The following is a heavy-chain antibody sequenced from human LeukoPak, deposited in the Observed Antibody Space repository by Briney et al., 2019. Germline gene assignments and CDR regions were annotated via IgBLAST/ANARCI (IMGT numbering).Heavy chain of an antibody. CDR2: IRTGGGST. V-gene: IGHV3-23*01. D-gene: IGHD6-13*01. J-gene: IGHJ1*01. CDR3: AKDMIAAAEILYFQH. CDR1: GFTFSSFA. Sequence: GGSLRLSCAASGFTFSSFAMSWVRPAPGKGLVWFSTIRTGGGSTLYADSGQGRITISRDNSNNTMYLRMNSLSAEDSSLYDCAKDMIAAAEILYFQHWGQGTSVSVSS.